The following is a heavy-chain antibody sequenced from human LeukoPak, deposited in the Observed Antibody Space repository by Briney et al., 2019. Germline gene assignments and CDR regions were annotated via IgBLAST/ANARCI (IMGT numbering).Heavy chain of an antibody. V-gene: IGHV3-7*01. D-gene: IGHD3-3*01. CDR3: ARDTKGYDFWSNQLNWFDP. Sequence: PGGSLRLSCAASGFTFSSYWMSWVRQAPGKGLEWVANIKQDGSEKYYVDSVKGRFTISRDNAKNSLYLQMNSLRAEDTAVYYCARDTKGYDFWSNQLNWFDPWGQGTLVTVSS. CDR2: IKQDGSEK. J-gene: IGHJ5*02. CDR1: GFTFSSYW.